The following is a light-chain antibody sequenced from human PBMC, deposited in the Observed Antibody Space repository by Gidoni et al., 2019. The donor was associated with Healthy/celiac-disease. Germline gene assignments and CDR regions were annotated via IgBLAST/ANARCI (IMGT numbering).Light chain of an antibody. CDR1: SSNIGAGYD. CDR2: GNS. Sequence: QSVLTQPPSVSGAPGQRVTISCTGSSSNIGAGYDVPWYQQLPGTAPKLLIYGNSNRPSGVPDRFSGSKSGTSASLAITGLQAEDEADYYCQSYDSSLRGVFGGGTKLTVL. J-gene: IGLJ2*01. CDR3: QSYDSSLRGV. V-gene: IGLV1-40*01.